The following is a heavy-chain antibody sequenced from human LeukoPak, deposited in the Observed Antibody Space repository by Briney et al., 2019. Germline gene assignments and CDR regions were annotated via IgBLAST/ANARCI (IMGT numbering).Heavy chain of an antibody. CDR1: GYTFSDYF. V-gene: IGHV1-2*02. CDR3: ARDRYGDGFAFFDY. D-gene: IGHD5-24*01. Sequence: ASVTVSCKASGYTFSDYFMHWVRQAPGQGLEWVGWINPKSGGANSAQKFQGRVTMNRDTSISTGYMVLSSLRSDDTAIYYCARDRYGDGFAFFDYWGQGTLVTVSS. CDR2: INPKSGGA. J-gene: IGHJ4*02.